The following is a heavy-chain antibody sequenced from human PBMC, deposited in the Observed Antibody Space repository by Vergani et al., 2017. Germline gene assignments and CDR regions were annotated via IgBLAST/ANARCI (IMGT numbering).Heavy chain of an antibody. CDR3: ARDRYGYYSFDY. Sequence: EVQLVESGGGLVKPGGSLRLSCTTSGFTFSGYTMNWVRQAQGKGLEWVSSISTTTSYYADSLEGRFTISRDNAKNLVYLQMNSLRAEDTAVYYCARDRYGYYSFDYWGQGTLVAVSS. CDR1: GFTFSGYT. D-gene: IGHD4-17*01. J-gene: IGHJ4*02. V-gene: IGHV3-21*02. CDR2: ISTTTS.